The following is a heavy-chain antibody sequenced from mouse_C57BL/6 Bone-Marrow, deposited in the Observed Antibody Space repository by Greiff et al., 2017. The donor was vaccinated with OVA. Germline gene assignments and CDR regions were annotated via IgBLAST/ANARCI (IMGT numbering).Heavy chain of an antibody. D-gene: IGHD2-4*01. CDR1: GYAFTNYL. CDR2: INPGSGGT. V-gene: IGHV1-54*01. J-gene: IGHJ3*01. CDR3: ARGSIHYDPSFAY. Sequence: VKVVESGAELVRPGTSVKVSCKASGYAFTNYLIEWVKQRPGQGLEWIGVINPGSGGTNYNEKFKGKATLTADKSSSTAYMQLSSLTSEGSAVYVCARGSIHYDPSFAYWGQGTLVTVSA.